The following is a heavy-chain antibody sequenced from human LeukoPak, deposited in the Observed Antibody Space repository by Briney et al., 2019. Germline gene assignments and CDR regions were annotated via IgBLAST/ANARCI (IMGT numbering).Heavy chain of an antibody. D-gene: IGHD3-22*01. J-gene: IGHJ4*02. V-gene: IGHV3-30-3*01. Sequence: GGSLRLSCAASGFTFSSYAMHWVRQAPGKGLEWVAVISYDGSNKYYADSVKGRFTISRDNSKNTLYLQMNSLRAEDTAVYYCAKDSSGTHLDYWGQGTLVTVSS. CDR2: ISYDGSNK. CDR1: GFTFSSYA. CDR3: AKDSSGTHLDY.